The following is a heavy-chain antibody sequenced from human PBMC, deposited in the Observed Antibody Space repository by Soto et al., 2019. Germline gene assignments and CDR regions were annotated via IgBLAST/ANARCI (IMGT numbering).Heavy chain of an antibody. CDR3: ARVFTDIVVVPAAIRAQYYYYYYMDV. CDR2: IYYSGST. D-gene: IGHD2-2*02. CDR1: GGSISSYY. V-gene: IGHV4-59*01. Sequence: LETLSLTCTVSGGSISSYYGSWIRQPPGKGLEWIGYIYYSGSTNYNPSLKSRVTISVDMSKNQFSLKLSSVTAADTAVYYCARVFTDIVVVPAAIRAQYYYYYYMDVWGKGTTVTVSS. J-gene: IGHJ6*03.